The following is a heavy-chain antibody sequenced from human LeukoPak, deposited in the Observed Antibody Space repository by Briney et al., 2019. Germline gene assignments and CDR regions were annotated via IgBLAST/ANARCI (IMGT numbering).Heavy chain of an antibody. V-gene: IGHV1-46*01. Sequence: ASVKVSCKASGYTFTSYYMHWVRQAPGQGLEWMGIINPSGGSTSYAQKFQGGVTMTRDTSTSTVYMELSSLRSEDTAVYYCARVYYDYVWGSYRPIDYWGQGTLVTVSS. J-gene: IGHJ4*02. CDR3: ARVYYDYVWGSYRPIDY. CDR2: INPSGGST. D-gene: IGHD3-16*02. CDR1: GYTFTSYY.